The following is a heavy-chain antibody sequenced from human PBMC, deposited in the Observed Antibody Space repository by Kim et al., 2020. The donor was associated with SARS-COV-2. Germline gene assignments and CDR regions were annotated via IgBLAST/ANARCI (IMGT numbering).Heavy chain of an antibody. V-gene: IGHV4-34*01. CDR3: ARVPLYYDSSGSNFDY. J-gene: IGHJ4*02. CDR2: INHSGST. D-gene: IGHD3-22*01. Sequence: SETLSLTCAVYGGSFSGYYWSWIRQPPGKGLEWIGEINHSGSTNYNPSLKSRVTISVDTSKNQFSLKLSSVTAADTAVYYCARVPLYYDSSGSNFDYWGQATLVTVSS. CDR1: GGSFSGYY.